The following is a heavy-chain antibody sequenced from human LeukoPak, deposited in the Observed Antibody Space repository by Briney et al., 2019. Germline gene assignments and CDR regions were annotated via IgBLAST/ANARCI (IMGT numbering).Heavy chain of an antibody. Sequence: ASVTVSCKPSGYTFTDYYIHWVRQAPGQALEWMGWINPNTGASKYREKFQGRIAMTRDTSISTVYMQLTGLRSDDTALYYCLRGGTFDYWGQGSLVTVSS. V-gene: IGHV1-2*02. CDR3: LRGGTFDY. CDR2: INPNTGAS. D-gene: IGHD1-1*01. J-gene: IGHJ4*02. CDR1: GYTFTDYY.